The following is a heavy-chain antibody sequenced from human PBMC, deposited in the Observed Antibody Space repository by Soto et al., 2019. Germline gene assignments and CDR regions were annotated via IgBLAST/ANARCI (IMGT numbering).Heavy chain of an antibody. CDR3: ARDGYYYDTSGYVAC. V-gene: IGHV1-18*01. CDR2: INTYNANT. CDR1: GYTFTSYG. J-gene: IGHJ4*02. Sequence: ASVKVSCKASGYTFTSYGISWVRQAPGQGLEWMGWINTYNANTNYAQNLQGRVTMTTDTSTATAYMELRSLRSDDTAVYYCARDGYYYDTSGYVACWGLGTLVTVSS. D-gene: IGHD3-22*01.